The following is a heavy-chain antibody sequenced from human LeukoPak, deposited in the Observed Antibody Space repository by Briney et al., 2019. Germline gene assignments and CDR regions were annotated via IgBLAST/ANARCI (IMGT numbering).Heavy chain of an antibody. CDR2: IIPIFGTA. CDR3: ARVSIAAATTEY. D-gene: IGHD6-13*01. J-gene: IGHJ4*02. Sequence: SVKVSRKASGYTFTSYGISWVRQAPGQGLEWMGGIIPIFGTANYAQKSQGRVTITTDESTSTAYMELSSLRSEDTAVYYCARVSIAAATTEYWGQGTLVTVSS. CDR1: GYTFTSYG. V-gene: IGHV1-69*05.